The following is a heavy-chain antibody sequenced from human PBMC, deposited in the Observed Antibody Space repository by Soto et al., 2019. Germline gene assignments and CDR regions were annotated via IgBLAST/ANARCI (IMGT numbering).Heavy chain of an antibody. CDR2: ITASGGKT. V-gene: IGHV3-64*04. CDR1: GFTFNTYA. J-gene: IGHJ6*03. Sequence: PGGSLRLSCSASGFTFNTYAMHWVRQAPGKGLEYVSAITASGGKTYYADSVKGRFTTSRDNSKNTLYLQMNSLRAEDTAVYYCAKWGPPALDSYYMDVWGNGTTVTVSS. D-gene: IGHD3-16*01. CDR3: AKWGPPALDSYYMDV.